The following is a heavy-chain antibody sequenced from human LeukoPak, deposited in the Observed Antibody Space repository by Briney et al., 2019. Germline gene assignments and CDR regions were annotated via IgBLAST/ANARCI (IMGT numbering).Heavy chain of an antibody. Sequence: GGSLRLSCSASGFNFRDVWMSWVRQAPGKGLEWVGRSKSEAGGGTTDIAAPGQGRFTISRDDSKDTLSPQMNSLEIEDTAVYYCTAGGDGTYSSDYWGQGTLVTVSS. D-gene: IGHD1-26*01. CDR1: GFNFRDVW. CDR3: TAGGDGTYSSDY. V-gene: IGHV3-15*01. J-gene: IGHJ4*02. CDR2: SKSEAGGGTT.